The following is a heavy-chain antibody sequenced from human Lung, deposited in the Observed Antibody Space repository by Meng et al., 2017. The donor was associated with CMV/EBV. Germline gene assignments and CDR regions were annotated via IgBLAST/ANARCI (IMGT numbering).Heavy chain of an antibody. V-gene: IGHV3-33*06. CDR3: AKTAQFSSSNIDY. Sequence: GESXKISXAASGFTFSSYGMHWVRQAPGKGLEWVAVIWYDGSNKYYTDSVKGRFTISRDNSKNTLYLQMNSLRAEDTAVYYCAKTAQFSSSNIDYWGQGTXVTVSS. J-gene: IGHJ4*02. CDR1: GFTFSSYG. CDR2: IWYDGSNK. D-gene: IGHD6-6*01.